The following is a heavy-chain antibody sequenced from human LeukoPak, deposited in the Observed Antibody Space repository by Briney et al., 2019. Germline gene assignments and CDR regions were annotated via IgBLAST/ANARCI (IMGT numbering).Heavy chain of an antibody. V-gene: IGHV3-23*01. CDR1: GFTFSGYA. J-gene: IGHJ3*02. CDR3: ARGGVGAFDI. Sequence: GGSLRLSCAASGFTFSGYAMYWVRQAPGRGLAWVSSISGSGHSGSGHTTYYGDSVKGRFTISRDNSKNTVFPQMDSLGADDTAVYYCARGGVGAFDIWGQGTMVTVSS. CDR2: ISGSGHSGSGHTT.